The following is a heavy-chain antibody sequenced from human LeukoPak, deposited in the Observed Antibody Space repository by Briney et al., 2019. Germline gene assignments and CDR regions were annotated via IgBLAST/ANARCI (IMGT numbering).Heavy chain of an antibody. CDR3: AREGLNMVRGVIPKEAWGWFDP. CDR1: GGSISSGSYY. CDR2: IYTRGST. J-gene: IGHJ5*02. Sequence: TSETLSLTCTVSGGSISSGSYYWSWIRQPAGKGLGWIGRIYTRGSTNYNPSLRTRVTISVDTSKNQFSLKLNSVTAADTAVYYCAREGLNMVRGVIPKEAWGWFDPWGQGTLVTVSS. V-gene: IGHV4-61*02. D-gene: IGHD3-10*01.